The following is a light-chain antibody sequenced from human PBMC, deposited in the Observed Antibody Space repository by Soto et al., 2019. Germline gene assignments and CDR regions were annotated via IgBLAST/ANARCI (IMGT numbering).Light chain of an antibody. Sequence: DIPMTQSPSTLSVSIGDRVTITCRASQSISDWLAWYQQKPGKAPKLLIYQASNIAGGVPSRFSGSGSGTEFTLTISSLQPDDFATYYCQQYKSYYTFGQGTKLEI. V-gene: IGKV1-5*03. CDR1: QSISDW. CDR3: QQYKSYYT. J-gene: IGKJ2*01. CDR2: QAS.